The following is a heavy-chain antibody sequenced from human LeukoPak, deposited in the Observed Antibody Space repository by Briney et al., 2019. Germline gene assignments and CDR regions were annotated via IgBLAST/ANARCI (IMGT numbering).Heavy chain of an antibody. V-gene: IGHV4-61*02. J-gene: IGHJ4*02. D-gene: IGHD6-13*01. CDR3: ARGGKQQLVN. CDR1: GGSISSGNYY. CDR2: IYTSGST. Sequence: SQTLSLTCTVSGGSISSGNYYWSWIRQPAGKGLEWIGRIYTSGSTNYNPSLKSRVTISVDTSKNQFSLKLSSVTAADTAVYYCARGGKQQLVNWGQGTLVTVSS.